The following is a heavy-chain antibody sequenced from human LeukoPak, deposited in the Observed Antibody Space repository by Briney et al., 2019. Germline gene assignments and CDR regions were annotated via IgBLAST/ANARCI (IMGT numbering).Heavy chain of an antibody. Sequence: GGSLRLSCAASGFTFSSYAMSWVRQAPGKGLEWVSAISGSGGSTYHADSVKGRFTISRDNSKNTLYLQMNSLRAEDTAVYYCARPSIAAAGIYAFDIWGQGTTVTVSS. CDR3: ARPSIAAAGIYAFDI. V-gene: IGHV3-23*01. CDR1: GFTFSSYA. CDR2: ISGSGGST. J-gene: IGHJ3*02. D-gene: IGHD6-13*01.